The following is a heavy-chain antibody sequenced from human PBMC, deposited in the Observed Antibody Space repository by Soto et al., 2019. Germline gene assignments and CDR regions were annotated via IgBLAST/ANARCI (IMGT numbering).Heavy chain of an antibody. D-gene: IGHD3-3*01. J-gene: IGHJ6*02. Sequence: TLSLTCAVSGYFMTSGYYWGWVRQPPGKGLEWLGSIYHGGSIYYNPSLKSRVTISLDTSKNHFSLDLTSVTAADTAVYYCARTFDYYGMDVWGQGTTVTVPS. V-gene: IGHV4-38-2*01. CDR1: GYFMTSGYY. CDR2: IYHGGSI. CDR3: ARTFDYYGMDV.